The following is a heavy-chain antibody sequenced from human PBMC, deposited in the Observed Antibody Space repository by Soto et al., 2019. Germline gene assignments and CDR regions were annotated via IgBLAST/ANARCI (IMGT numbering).Heavy chain of an antibody. D-gene: IGHD6-13*01. J-gene: IGHJ4*02. CDR3: ARHSSSWSDFDY. CDR1: GESFSGDY. V-gene: IGHV4-34*01. Sequence: SETLSLTCAVYGESFSGDYWSWIRQPPGKGLEWIGGINHSGSTNYKPSLKSRVTISVDTSKNQFSLKLTSVTAADTAVYYCARHSSSWSDFDYWGQGTQVTVSS. CDR2: INHSGST.